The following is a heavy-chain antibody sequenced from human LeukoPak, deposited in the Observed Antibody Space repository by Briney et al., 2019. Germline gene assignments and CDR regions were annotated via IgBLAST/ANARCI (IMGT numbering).Heavy chain of an antibody. D-gene: IGHD1-26*01. CDR1: GGSFSGYY. J-gene: IGHJ4*02. CDR3: ARERDDEWEPYDY. Sequence: SETLSLTCAVYGGSFSGYYWSWIRQPPGKGLEWIWEINHSGSTNYNPSLKSRVTISVDTSKNQFSLKLSSVTAADTAVYYCARERDDEWEPYDYWGQGTLVTVSS. CDR2: INHSGST. V-gene: IGHV4-34*01.